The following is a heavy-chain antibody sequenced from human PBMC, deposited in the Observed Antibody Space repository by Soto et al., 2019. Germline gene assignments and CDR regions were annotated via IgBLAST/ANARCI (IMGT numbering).Heavy chain of an antibody. V-gene: IGHV5-51*01. J-gene: IGHJ4*02. CDR1: GYRLDAAW. Sequence: PGESLKISCNGVGYRLDAAWIGWVRQMPGKGLEWMGIIKPGGSDLRYSPSFRGQVTISADAAVNTAYLQCDSPKASDTAKYYWGRTITFICDFWGQGTLVTVSS. D-gene: IGHD3-10*01. CDR2: IKPGGSDL. CDR3: GRTITFICDF.